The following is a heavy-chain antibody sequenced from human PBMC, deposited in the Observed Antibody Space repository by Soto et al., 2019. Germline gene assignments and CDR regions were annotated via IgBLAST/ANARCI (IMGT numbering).Heavy chain of an antibody. Sequence: QVQLVQSGAEVKKPGSSVKVSCKASGGTFSSYAINWVRQAPGQGLEWMGGIIPIFGTANYAQKFQGRVTITADESTSTAYMELRSMRSEDTAVYYCARDRDYTQYYYYGLDVWGQGTTVTVSS. D-gene: IGHD2-2*02. J-gene: IGHJ6*02. CDR3: ARDRDYTQYYYYGLDV. CDR1: GGTFSSYA. CDR2: IIPIFGTA. V-gene: IGHV1-69*01.